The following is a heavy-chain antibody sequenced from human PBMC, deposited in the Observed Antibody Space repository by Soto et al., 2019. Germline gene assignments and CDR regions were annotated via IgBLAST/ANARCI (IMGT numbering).Heavy chain of an antibody. CDR1: GGTFSTYA. Sequence: ASVKVSCKASGGTFSTYAISWVRQAPGQGLEWMGGIIPNLGTPNYAQNFQGRVTITADESTSTAYMELSSLRSEDTAVYYCARDHGFISGYSLYYFVYWGPGTLVTVS. CDR2: IIPNLGTP. CDR3: ARDHGFISGYSLYYFVY. D-gene: IGHD3-22*01. J-gene: IGHJ4*02. V-gene: IGHV1-69*13.